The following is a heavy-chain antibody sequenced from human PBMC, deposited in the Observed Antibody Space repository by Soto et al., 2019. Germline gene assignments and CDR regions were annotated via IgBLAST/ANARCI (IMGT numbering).Heavy chain of an antibody. CDR3: ARADSGSYGQDAFDI. Sequence: SETLSLTCTVSGGSISSYYWSWIRQPPGKGLEWIGYIYYSGSTNYNPSLKSRVTISVDTSKNQFSLKLSSVTAADTAVYYRARADSGSYGQDAFDIWGQGTMVTVSS. J-gene: IGHJ3*02. V-gene: IGHV4-59*01. CDR2: IYYSGST. CDR1: GGSISSYY. D-gene: IGHD1-26*01.